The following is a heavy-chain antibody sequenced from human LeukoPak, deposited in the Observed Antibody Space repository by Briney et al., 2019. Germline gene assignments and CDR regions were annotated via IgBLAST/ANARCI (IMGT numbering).Heavy chain of an antibody. CDR3: ARDPQQLVLDY. CDR1: GYIFIDYQ. J-gene: IGHJ4*02. D-gene: IGHD6-13*01. CDR2: INTNTGNP. V-gene: IGHV7-4-1*02. Sequence: ASVKVSCKTSGYIFIDYQLNWVRQAPGQGLEWMGWINTNTGNPTYAQGFTGRFVFSLDTSVSTAYLQISSLKAEDTAVYYCARDPQQLVLDYWGQGTLVTVSS.